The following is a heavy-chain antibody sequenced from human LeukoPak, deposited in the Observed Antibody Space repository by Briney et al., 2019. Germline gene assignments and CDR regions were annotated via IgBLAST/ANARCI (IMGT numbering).Heavy chain of an antibody. Sequence: SETLSLTSIVPGGSIYSSSYYWAWIRQSPGKGLEWLGIFVSGGSAYYNPSRKSRVTASVDTSKNQFSLRLSSVTAADTAVYYCARAQGGVVRGVMLDTWGEGTLVTVSS. D-gene: IGHD3-10*01. CDR2: FVSGGSA. V-gene: IGHV4-39*07. CDR1: GGSIYSSSYY. CDR3: ARAQGGVVRGVMLDT. J-gene: IGHJ5*02.